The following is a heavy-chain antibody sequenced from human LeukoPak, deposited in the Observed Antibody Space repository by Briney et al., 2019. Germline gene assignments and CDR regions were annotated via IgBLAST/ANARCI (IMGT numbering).Heavy chain of an antibody. Sequence: PGGSLRLSCAASGFTFSSYAMSWVRQAPGKGLEWVSAISGSGGSTYYADSAKGRFTISRDNSKNTLYLQMNSLRAEDTAVYYCAKDPVVVVAATIDYWGQGALVTVSS. CDR2: ISGSGGST. CDR3: AKDPVVVVAATIDY. CDR1: GFTFSSYA. V-gene: IGHV3-23*01. D-gene: IGHD2-15*01. J-gene: IGHJ4*02.